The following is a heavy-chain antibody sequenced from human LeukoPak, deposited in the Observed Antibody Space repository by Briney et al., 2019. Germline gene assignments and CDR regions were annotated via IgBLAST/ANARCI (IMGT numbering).Heavy chain of an antibody. J-gene: IGHJ5*02. CDR1: GYTFTGYY. CDR3: ARFYYDGNWFDP. V-gene: IGHV1-2*02. Sequence: ASVKVSCKASGYTFTGYYMHWVRQAPGQGLEWMGWINPNSGGTNYAQKFQGRVTMTRDTSISTAYMELSRLRSDDTAVYYCARFYYDGNWFDPSGQGTLVTVSS. CDR2: INPNSGGT. D-gene: IGHD3-22*01.